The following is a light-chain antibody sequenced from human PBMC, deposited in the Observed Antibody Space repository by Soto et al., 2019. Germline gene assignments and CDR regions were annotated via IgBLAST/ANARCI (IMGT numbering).Light chain of an antibody. Sequence: DIPMTQSPSSLSASVGDRVTITCRASQNINRYLNWYQQKPGKAPKVLILVASSLESGVPSRFRGSGSGTDFTLTISSLQPEDFATYYCQQSYSARLTFGGGTKVEIK. CDR2: VAS. CDR1: QNINRY. CDR3: QQSYSARLT. V-gene: IGKV1-39*01. J-gene: IGKJ4*01.